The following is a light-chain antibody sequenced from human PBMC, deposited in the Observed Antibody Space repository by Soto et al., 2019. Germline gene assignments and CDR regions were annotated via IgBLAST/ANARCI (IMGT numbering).Light chain of an antibody. Sequence: QSALTQPASVSGSPGQSITISCTGTSSDVGGYNYVSWYQQHPGKAPKLMIYEVSNRPSGVSNRFSGSKSGNTASLTISGLQAEDEAYYYCSSYTSSFNYVFGTGTKLTVL. V-gene: IGLV2-14*01. CDR1: SSDVGGYNY. CDR2: EVS. CDR3: SSYTSSFNYV. J-gene: IGLJ1*01.